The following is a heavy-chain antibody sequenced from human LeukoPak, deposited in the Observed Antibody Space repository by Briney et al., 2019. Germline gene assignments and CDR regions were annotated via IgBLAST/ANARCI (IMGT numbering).Heavy chain of an antibody. Sequence: GGSLRLSCAASGFTFSGSAMHWVRQASGKGLEWVGRIRSKANSYATAYAASVKGRVTISRDDSKNTAYLQMNSLKTEDTAVYYCTSGSGSYSYYYYYMDVWGKGTTVTVSS. CDR2: IRSKANSYAT. CDR3: TSGSGSYSYYYYYMDV. J-gene: IGHJ6*03. D-gene: IGHD6-19*01. V-gene: IGHV3-73*01. CDR1: GFTFSGSA.